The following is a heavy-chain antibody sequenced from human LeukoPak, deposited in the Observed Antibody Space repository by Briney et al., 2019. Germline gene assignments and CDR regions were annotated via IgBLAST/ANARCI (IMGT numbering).Heavy chain of an antibody. CDR2: FGTRSTSI. CDR3: AKDQRRDYYDSSGYWSPLTGYGMDV. D-gene: IGHD3-22*01. Sequence: GGSLRLSCTAPGFTFSGYSMNWIRQAPGKGLEWVSSFGTRSTSIYHAGSVKGRFAISRDNAKNSLYLQMNSLRAEDTAVYYCAKDQRRDYYDSSGYWSPLTGYGMDVWGQGTTVTVSS. V-gene: IGHV3-21*01. J-gene: IGHJ6*02. CDR1: GFTFSGYS.